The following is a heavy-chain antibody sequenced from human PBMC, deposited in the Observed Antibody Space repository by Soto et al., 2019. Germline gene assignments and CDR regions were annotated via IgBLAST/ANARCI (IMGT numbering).Heavy chain of an antibody. CDR1: DGSSGSYY. V-gene: IGHV4-59*01. CDR2: IYYSGST. J-gene: IGHJ4*02. CDR3: ARVIGVYSSSWYGGSYYFDY. D-gene: IGHD6-13*01. Sequence: LVTKSVTCTVADGSSGSYYGSRIRKTPGKGLEWIGYIYYSGSTNYNPSLKSRVTISVDTSKNQFSLKLSSVTAADTAVYYCARVIGVYSSSWYGGSYYFDYWGQGTLVTVSS.